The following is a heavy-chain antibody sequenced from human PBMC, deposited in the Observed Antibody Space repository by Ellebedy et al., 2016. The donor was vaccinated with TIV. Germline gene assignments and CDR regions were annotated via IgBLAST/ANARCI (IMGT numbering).Heavy chain of an antibody. CDR1: GFTFSSYS. V-gene: IGHV3-48*01. Sequence: GESLKISCAASGFTFSSYSMNWVRQAPGKGLEWVAYISSSSSVIYYGDSVKGRFTISRDNAKNSLYLQMSRLRAEDTAVYYCARDLGYSLDAFHYGMDVWGQGTTVTVSS. J-gene: IGHJ6*02. CDR2: ISSSSSVI. D-gene: IGHD4-11*01. CDR3: ARDLGYSLDAFHYGMDV.